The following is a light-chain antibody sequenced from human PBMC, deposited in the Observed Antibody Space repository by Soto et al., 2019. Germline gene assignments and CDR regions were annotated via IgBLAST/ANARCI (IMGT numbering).Light chain of an antibody. J-gene: IGKJ2*01. CDR1: QSIRSTY. Sequence: SVLTQSPGTLSLSPGEGATLSCRTSQSIRSTYLAWYQQRPGQAPRLLLYAASSRATGIPDRFSGSGSGTDFTLTISRLEPEDFAVYYCQQYFGSLYTFGQGTKLEIK. V-gene: IGKV3-20*01. CDR3: QQYFGSLYT. CDR2: AAS.